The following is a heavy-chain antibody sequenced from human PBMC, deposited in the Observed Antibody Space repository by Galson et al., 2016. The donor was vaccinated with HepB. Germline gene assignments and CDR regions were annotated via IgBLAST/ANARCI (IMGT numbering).Heavy chain of an antibody. Sequence: SLRLSCAVSGFTFSTYAVHWVRQSPGKGLEWVAVISHDGSNKFYADSVKGRFTISRDSSKNTLFLQMNSLRAEDTAIFYCARDQWASGMDVWGQGTTVTVS. V-gene: IGHV3-30-3*01. CDR2: ISHDGSNK. J-gene: IGHJ6*02. CDR1: GFTFSTYA. CDR3: ARDQWASGMDV. D-gene: IGHD1-26*01.